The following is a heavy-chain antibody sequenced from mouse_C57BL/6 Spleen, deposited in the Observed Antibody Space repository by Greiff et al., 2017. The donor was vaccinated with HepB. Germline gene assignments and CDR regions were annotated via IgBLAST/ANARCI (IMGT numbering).Heavy chain of an antibody. CDR3: ARSGYDYDGTPYFDY. CDR1: GYTFTSYW. D-gene: IGHD2-4*01. V-gene: IGHV1-52*01. Sequence: QVQLQQPGAELVRPGSSVKLSCKASGYTFTSYWMHWVKQRPIQGLEWIGNIDPSDSETHYNQKFKDKATLTVDKSSSTAYMQLSSLTSEDSAVYYCARSGYDYDGTPYFDYWGQGTTLTVSS. CDR2: IDPSDSET. J-gene: IGHJ2*01.